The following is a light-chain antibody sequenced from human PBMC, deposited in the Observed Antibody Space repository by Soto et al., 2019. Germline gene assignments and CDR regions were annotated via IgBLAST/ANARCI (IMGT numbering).Light chain of an antibody. Sequence: QSVLTQPPSASGSPGQSVTISCTGSNVGEYDNVFWYQQHPGKAPKLMIHEVTKRPSGVTDRFSGSKSGNTASLTVSGLQAEDEADYYCSSFAGSNIWVFGGGTKLTVL. J-gene: IGLJ3*02. CDR3: SSFAGSNIWV. CDR2: EVT. V-gene: IGLV2-8*01. CDR1: NVGEYDN.